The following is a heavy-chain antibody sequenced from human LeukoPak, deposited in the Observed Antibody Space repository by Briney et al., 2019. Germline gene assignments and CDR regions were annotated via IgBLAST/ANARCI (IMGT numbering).Heavy chain of an antibody. CDR1: GFTISSYA. J-gene: IGHJ3*02. V-gene: IGHV3-30-3*01. CDR2: ISYDGSNK. D-gene: IGHD3-9*01. Sequence: GGSLRLSCAASGFTISSYAMHWVRQAPGKGLEWVAVISYDGSNKYYADSVKGRFTISRDNSKNTLYLQMNSLRAEDTAVYYCARALRYFDWYPDAFDIWGQGTMVTVSS. CDR3: ARALRYFDWYPDAFDI.